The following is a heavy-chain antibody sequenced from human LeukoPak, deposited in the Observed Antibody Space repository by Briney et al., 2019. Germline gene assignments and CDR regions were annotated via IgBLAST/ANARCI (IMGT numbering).Heavy chain of an antibody. CDR2: ISAYNGNT. CDR1: GYTFTSYG. J-gene: IGHJ3*02. Sequence: GASVKVSCKASGYTFTSYGISWVRQAPGQGLEWMGWISAYNGNTNYAQKLQGRVTMTTDTSTSTAYMELRSLRSDDTAVYYCARDSRESTAYYDFWSGYYTAPLAFDIWGQGTMVTVSS. CDR3: ARDSRESTAYYDFWSGYYTAPLAFDI. D-gene: IGHD3-3*01. V-gene: IGHV1-18*01.